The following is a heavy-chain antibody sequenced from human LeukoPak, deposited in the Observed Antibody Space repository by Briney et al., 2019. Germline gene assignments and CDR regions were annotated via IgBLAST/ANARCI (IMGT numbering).Heavy chain of an antibody. CDR3: ARESFAARWD. CDR2: ISYDGSNK. CDR1: GFTFSSYA. Sequence: GGSLRLSCAASGFTFSSYAMHWVRQAPGKGLEWVAVISYDGSNKYYADSVKGRFTISRDNSKNTLYLQMNSLRAEDTAVYYCARESFAARWDWGQGTLVTVSS. J-gene: IGHJ4*02. V-gene: IGHV3-30*04. D-gene: IGHD6-6*01.